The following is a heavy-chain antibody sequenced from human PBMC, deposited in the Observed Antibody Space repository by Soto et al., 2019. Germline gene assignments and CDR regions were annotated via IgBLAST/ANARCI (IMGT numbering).Heavy chain of an antibody. CDR1: GYTFTGYY. CDR3: ARGLAATIFVPFDI. Sequence: ASVKVSCKTSGYTFTGYYIHWVRQAPGQGLEWMGWINANTGITNYAQKLQGRVTMTTDTSTSTAYMELRSLRSDDTAVYYCARGLAATIFVPFDIWGQGTMVTVSS. D-gene: IGHD5-12*01. V-gene: IGHV1-18*04. CDR2: INANTGIT. J-gene: IGHJ3*02.